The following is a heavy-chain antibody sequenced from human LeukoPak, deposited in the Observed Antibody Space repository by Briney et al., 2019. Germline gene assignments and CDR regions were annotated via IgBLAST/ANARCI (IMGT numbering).Heavy chain of an antibody. CDR1: GFSFGTYR. CDR2: ISDSSSTI. D-gene: IGHD3-10*01. Sequence: QAGGSLRLSCAASGFSFGTYRMNWVRQAPGKGLEWVSYISDSSSTIYYADSVKGRFTISRDNAKNSLFLQMNSLRADDTAIYYCAKVFFNSGSYDFWGQGTLVTVSS. CDR3: AKVFFNSGSYDF. J-gene: IGHJ4*02. V-gene: IGHV3-48*01.